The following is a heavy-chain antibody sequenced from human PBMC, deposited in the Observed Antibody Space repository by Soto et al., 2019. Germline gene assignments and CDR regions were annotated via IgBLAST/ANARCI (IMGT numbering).Heavy chain of an antibody. CDR2: ISWESGSI. CDR1: GFNFDDYA. Sequence: GGSLRLSCAASGFNFDDYAMHWVRQIPGKGLEWVSGISWESGSIGYADSVKGRFTISRDNAKNSLYLQMNSLRDEDTAVYYCARDWGYSYGTDYWGQGTLVTVSS. J-gene: IGHJ4*02. CDR3: ARDWGYSYGTDY. D-gene: IGHD5-18*01. V-gene: IGHV3-9*01.